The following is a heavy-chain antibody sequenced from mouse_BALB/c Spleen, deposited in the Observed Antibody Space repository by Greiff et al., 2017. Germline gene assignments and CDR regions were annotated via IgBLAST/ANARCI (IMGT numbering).Heavy chain of an antibody. CDR3: ARNGDYGNHFDY. CDR2: IYPGDGDT. V-gene: IGHV1-80*01. CDR1: GYAFSSYW. Sequence: VQLQQSGAELVRPGSSVKISCKASGYAFSSYWMNWVKQRPGQGLEWIGQIYPGDGDTNYNGKFKGKATLTADKSSSTAYMQLSSLTSEDSAVYFCARNGDYGNHFDYWGQGTTLTVSS. J-gene: IGHJ2*01. D-gene: IGHD2-1*01.